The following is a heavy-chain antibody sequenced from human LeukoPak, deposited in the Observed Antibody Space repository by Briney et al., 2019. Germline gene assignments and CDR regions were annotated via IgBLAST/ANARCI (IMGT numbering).Heavy chain of an antibody. D-gene: IGHD3-22*01. V-gene: IGHV3-33*01. CDR3: ASFATDSSGYYKLDAFDI. CDR1: GFTFSSYG. J-gene: IGHJ3*02. CDR2: IWYDGSNK. Sequence: GRSLRLSCAASGFTFSSYGMHWVRQAPGKGLEWVAVIWYDGSNKYYADSVKGRFTISRDNSKNTLYLQMNSLRAEDTAVYYCASFATDSSGYYKLDAFDIWGQGTMVTVSS.